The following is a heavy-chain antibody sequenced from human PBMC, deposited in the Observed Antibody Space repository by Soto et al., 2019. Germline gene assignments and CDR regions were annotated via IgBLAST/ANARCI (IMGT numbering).Heavy chain of an antibody. V-gene: IGHV1-18*01. Sequence: ASVKVSCKASGYTFSSYGISWVRQAPGQGLEWMGWISTYNGNTNFTQNLQGRVTMTTDTSTSTAYMELRSLRSDDTAVYYCARDREYNWNYNWFDPWGQGTLVTAPQ. CDR2: ISTYNGNT. D-gene: IGHD1-7*01. CDR1: GYTFSSYG. CDR3: ARDREYNWNYNWFDP. J-gene: IGHJ5*02.